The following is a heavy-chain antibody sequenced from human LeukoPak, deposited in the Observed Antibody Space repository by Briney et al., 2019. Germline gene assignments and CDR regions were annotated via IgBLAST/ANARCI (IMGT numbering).Heavy chain of an antibody. J-gene: IGHJ4*02. Sequence: PSETLSLTCTVSGGSISSYYWSWIRQPPGKGLEWIGYIYYSGSTNYNPFLKSRVTISVDTSKNQFSLKLSSVTAADTAVYYCARASGYSYVDYWGQGTLVTVSS. CDR3: ARASGYSYVDY. CDR1: GGSISSYY. CDR2: IYYSGST. D-gene: IGHD5-18*01. V-gene: IGHV4-59*08.